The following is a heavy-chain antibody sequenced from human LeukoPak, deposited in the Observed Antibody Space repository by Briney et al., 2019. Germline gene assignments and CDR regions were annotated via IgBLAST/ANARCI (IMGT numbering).Heavy chain of an antibody. V-gene: IGHV4-34*01. J-gene: IGHJ5*02. CDR1: GGSFSGYY. CDR3: ARDGSRHDFWSGYYSSWFDP. Sequence: SETLSLTCAVYGGSFSGYYWSWIRQPPGQGLEWIGEINHSGSTNYNPSLESRVTISVDTSKNQFSLKLSSVTAADTAVYYCARDGSRHDFWSGYYSSWFDPWGQGTPVTVSS. CDR2: INHSGST. D-gene: IGHD3-3*01.